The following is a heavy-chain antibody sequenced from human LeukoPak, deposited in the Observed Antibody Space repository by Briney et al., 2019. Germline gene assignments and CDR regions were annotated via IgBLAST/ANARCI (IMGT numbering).Heavy chain of an antibody. CDR3: ARSGKAMVRGVIY. V-gene: IGHV4-38-2*02. J-gene: IGHJ4*02. Sequence: PSETLFLTCTVSGYSISSGYYWGWIRQPPGKGLEWIGEINHSGSTNYNPSLKSRVTISVDTSENQFSLKLSSVTAADTAVYYCARSGKAMVRGVIYWGQGTLVTVSS. CDR1: GYSISSGYY. D-gene: IGHD3-10*01. CDR2: INHSGST.